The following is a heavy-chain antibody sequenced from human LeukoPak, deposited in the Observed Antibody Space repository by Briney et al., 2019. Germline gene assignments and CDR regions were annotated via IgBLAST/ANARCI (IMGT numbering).Heavy chain of an antibody. CDR1: GFTYSRYA. CDR2: VTGSGDHT. V-gene: IGHV3-23*01. D-gene: IGHD6-25*01. J-gene: IGHJ4*02. CDR3: AKDQGLTLPSPDY. Sequence: GGSLRLSCEASGFTYSRYAMNWVRQAPGKGLEWVSAVTGSGDHTYYADSVKGRFTISRDNSKNTLYLQMNSLRAEDTAVYYCAKDQGLTLPSPDYWGQGTLVTVSS.